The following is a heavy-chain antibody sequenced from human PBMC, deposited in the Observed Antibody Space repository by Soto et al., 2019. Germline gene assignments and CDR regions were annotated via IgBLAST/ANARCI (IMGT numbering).Heavy chain of an antibody. CDR1: GFTFSSYA. D-gene: IGHD1-26*01. CDR2: ISSNGGST. J-gene: IGHJ4*02. Sequence: EVQLVESGEGLVQPGGSLRLSCAASGFTFSSYAMHWVRQAPGKGLEYVSAISSNGGSTYYADSVKGRFTISRDNSKNTLYLQMGSLRAEDMAVYYCARGPTVGATDYWGQGTLVTVSS. CDR3: ARGPTVGATDY. V-gene: IGHV3-64*02.